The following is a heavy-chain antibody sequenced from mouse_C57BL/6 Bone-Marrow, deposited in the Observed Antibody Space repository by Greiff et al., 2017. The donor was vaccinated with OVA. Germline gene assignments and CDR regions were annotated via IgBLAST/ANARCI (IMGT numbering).Heavy chain of an antibody. V-gene: IGHV1-85*01. CDR2: IYPRDGST. CDR1: GYTFTSYD. CDR3: ARSDWDGDWYFDV. D-gene: IGHD4-1*01. J-gene: IGHJ1*03. Sequence: QVQLQQSGPELVKPGASVKLSCKASGYTFTSYDINWVKQRPGQGLEWIGWIYPRDGSTKYNEKFKGKATLTVDTSSSTAYMELHSLTSEDSAVYFCARSDWDGDWYFDVWGTGTTVTVSS.